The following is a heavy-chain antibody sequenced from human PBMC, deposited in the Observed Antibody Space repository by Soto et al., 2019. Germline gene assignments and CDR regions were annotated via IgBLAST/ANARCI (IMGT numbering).Heavy chain of an antibody. CDR3: ASLSRLEPRSAFDY. CDR2: IYPGDSDT. V-gene: IGHV5-51*01. Sequence: GESLKISCKGSGYIFTNYWIGWVRQMPGKGLEWMGIIYPGDSDTKYSPSFQGQVTISADKSINTAYLQWSSLKASDTAMYYCASLSRLEPRSAFDYWGQGTLVTVS. D-gene: IGHD1-1*01. CDR1: GYIFTNYW. J-gene: IGHJ4*02.